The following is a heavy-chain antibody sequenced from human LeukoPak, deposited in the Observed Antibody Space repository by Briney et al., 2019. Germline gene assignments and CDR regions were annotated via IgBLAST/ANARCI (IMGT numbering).Heavy chain of an antibody. CDR1: GGSISSYY. V-gene: IGHV4-4*07. D-gene: IGHD4-17*01. Sequence: KPSETLPLTCTVSGGSISSYYWSWIRQPAGKGLEWIGRIYTSGSTNYNPSLRSRVTMSVDTSKNQFSLKLSSVTAADTAVYYCARATVTTGYYYYYMDVWGKGTTVTISS. CDR2: IYTSGST. CDR3: ARATVTTGYYYYYMDV. J-gene: IGHJ6*03.